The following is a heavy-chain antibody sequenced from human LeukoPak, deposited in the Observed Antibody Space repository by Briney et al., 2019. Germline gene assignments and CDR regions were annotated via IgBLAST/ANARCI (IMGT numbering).Heavy chain of an antibody. J-gene: IGHJ4*02. Sequence: ASVTVSCKTSGYTFSGYYMHWMRQAPGQGLEWMGWINLNSGGTNYAQKFQGRVTMTRDTSIRTAYMELSRLRYDDTAVYYCASWAGGNEPVASFDYWGQGTLVTVSS. CDR1: GYTFSGYY. D-gene: IGHD1-14*01. CDR3: ASWAGGNEPVASFDY. V-gene: IGHV1-2*02. CDR2: INLNSGGT.